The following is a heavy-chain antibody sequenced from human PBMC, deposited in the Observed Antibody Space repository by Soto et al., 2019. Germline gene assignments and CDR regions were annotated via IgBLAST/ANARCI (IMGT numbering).Heavy chain of an antibody. CDR2: ISSAGST. V-gene: IGHV3-66*01. D-gene: IGHD6-6*01. Sequence: ELQLVESGGGLVQPGGSLTLSCAASGFTVSSNYMSWVRQAPGKGLEWVSIISSAGSTYHADSVKGRFTISRDNSKKTLYLQMNSLRVEDTAVYCCARDSRSEGMDVWGQGTTVTVSS. CDR1: GFTVSSNY. J-gene: IGHJ6*02. CDR3: ARDSRSEGMDV.